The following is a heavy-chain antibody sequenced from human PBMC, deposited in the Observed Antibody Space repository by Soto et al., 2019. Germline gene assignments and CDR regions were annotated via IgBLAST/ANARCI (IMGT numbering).Heavy chain of an antibody. J-gene: IGHJ4*02. Sequence: ASVKVSCKASGYTFTSYYMHWVRQAPGQGLEWMGIINPSGGSTSYAQKFQARVTMTRDTSTSTVYMELSSLRSEDTAVYYCARDWGYYYDSSGYPVYWGQGTLVTVSS. V-gene: IGHV1-46*01. CDR2: INPSGGST. D-gene: IGHD3-22*01. CDR3: ARDWGYYYDSSGYPVY. CDR1: GYTFTSYY.